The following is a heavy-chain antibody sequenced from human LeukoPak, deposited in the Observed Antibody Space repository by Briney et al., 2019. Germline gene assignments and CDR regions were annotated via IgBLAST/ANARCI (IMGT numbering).Heavy chain of an antibody. Sequence: SVKVSCKASGGTFSSYAISWVRQAPGQGLEWMGRIIPILGIANYAQKFQGRVTITADKSTSTAYMELSSLRSEDTAVYYCARAMFSMVRGVIINIDAFDIWGQGTMVTVSS. CDR1: GGTFSSYA. J-gene: IGHJ3*02. D-gene: IGHD3-10*01. V-gene: IGHV1-69*04. CDR3: ARAMFSMVRGVIINIDAFDI. CDR2: IIPILGIA.